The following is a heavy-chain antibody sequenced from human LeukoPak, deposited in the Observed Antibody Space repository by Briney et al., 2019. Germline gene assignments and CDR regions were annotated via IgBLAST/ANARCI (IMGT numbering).Heavy chain of an antibody. CDR3: ARHLSSSGNGFQY. CDR2: TSYSGNT. D-gene: IGHD6-25*01. J-gene: IGHJ1*01. V-gene: IGHV4-59*08. CDR1: DDSISSYY. Sequence: PSETLSLTCTVSDDSISSYYWSWIRQPPGKGLEWIGYTSYSGNTNHNPSLKSRVTVSLDTSKNQFSLKVNSVTAADTAVYYCARHLSSSGNGFQYWGQGTLVTVFS.